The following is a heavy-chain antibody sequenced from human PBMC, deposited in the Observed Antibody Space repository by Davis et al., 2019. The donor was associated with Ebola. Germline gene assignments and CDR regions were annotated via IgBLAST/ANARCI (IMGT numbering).Heavy chain of an antibody. Sequence: PGGSLRLSCAASGITFSRYSMNWVRQAPGKGLEWVAFISSGSFTIHYADSAKGRFTISRDNAKNSLFLQMNSLRDEDTAVYYCARWSILGQWGQGTLVTVSS. V-gene: IGHV3-48*02. CDR1: GITFSRYS. D-gene: IGHD3-3*01. J-gene: IGHJ4*02. CDR3: ARWSILGQ. CDR2: ISSGSFTI.